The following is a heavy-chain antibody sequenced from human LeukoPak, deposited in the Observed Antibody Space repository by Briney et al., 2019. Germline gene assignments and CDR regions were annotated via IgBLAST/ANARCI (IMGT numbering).Heavy chain of an antibody. CDR3: AREEAAAGTNYYYGMDV. D-gene: IGHD6-13*01. CDR2: INPSGGST. J-gene: IGHJ6*02. V-gene: IGHV1-46*01. Sequence: ASVKVSCKASGYTFTSYGISWVRQAPGQGLEWMGIINPSGGSTSYAQKFQGRVTMTRDTSTSTVYMELSSLRSEDTAVYYCAREEAAAGTNYYYGMDVWGQGTTVTVSS. CDR1: GYTFTSYG.